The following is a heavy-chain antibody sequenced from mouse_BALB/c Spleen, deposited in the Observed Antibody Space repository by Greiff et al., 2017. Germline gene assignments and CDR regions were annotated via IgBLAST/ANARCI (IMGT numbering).Heavy chain of an antibody. CDR1: GFTFSSYT. CDR2: ISNGGGST. V-gene: IGHV5-12-2*01. CDR3: ARHFYAMDY. Sequence: DVKLVESGGGLVQPGGSLKLSCAASGFTFSSYTMSWVRQTPEKRLEWVAYISNGGGSTYYPDTVKGRFTISRDNAKNTLYLQMSSLKSEDTAMYYCARHFYAMDYWGQGTSVTVSS. J-gene: IGHJ4*01.